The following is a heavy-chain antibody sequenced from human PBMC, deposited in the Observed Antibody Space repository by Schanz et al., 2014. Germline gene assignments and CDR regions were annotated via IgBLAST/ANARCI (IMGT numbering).Heavy chain of an antibody. D-gene: IGHD3-10*01. Sequence: EVQLVESGGGLVQPGGSLRLSCAASGFTFSSYWMHWVRQVPGKGPEWVSYIRSSSTPIYYADSVKGRFTISRDNAKNSLYLQMNSLRAEDTAVYHCVSSGSYSSYAFWGQGTLVTVSS. V-gene: IGHV3-48*01. CDR2: IRSSSTPI. J-gene: IGHJ4*02. CDR1: GFTFSSYW. CDR3: VSSGSYSSYAF.